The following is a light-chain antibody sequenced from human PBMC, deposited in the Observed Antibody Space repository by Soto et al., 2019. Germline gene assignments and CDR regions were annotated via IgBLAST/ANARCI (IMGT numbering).Light chain of an antibody. CDR3: QQYNNWWT. V-gene: IGKV3-15*01. J-gene: IGKJ1*01. Sequence: EIVMTQSPDTLSVSPGERATLSCRASQSVSSSLAWYQQKPGQAPRLLIFGASTRAPGIPARFSGSGSGTDSTLTISSLQSEDFAVYYCQQYNNWWTFGQGTKVEI. CDR1: QSVSSS. CDR2: GAS.